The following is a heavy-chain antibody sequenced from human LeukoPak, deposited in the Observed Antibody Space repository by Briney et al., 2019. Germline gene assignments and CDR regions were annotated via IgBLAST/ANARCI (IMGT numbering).Heavy chain of an antibody. CDR2: IYWDDDK. CDR3: AHRRAGAWAFDI. Sequence: SGPTLVNPTQTLTLTCTFSGFSFRTTAVGVGWIRQPPGKALEWLTLIYWDDDKRYSPSLRSRLTVTADTSKNQVVLTMTNMDPVDTATYYCAHRRAGAWAFDIWGQGTTVTVSS. D-gene: IGHD1-26*01. CDR1: GFSFRTTAVG. V-gene: IGHV2-5*02. J-gene: IGHJ3*02.